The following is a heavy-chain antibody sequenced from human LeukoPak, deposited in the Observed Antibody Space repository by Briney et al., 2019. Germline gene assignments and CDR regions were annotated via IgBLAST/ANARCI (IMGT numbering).Heavy chain of an antibody. CDR3: ARGSPAESLDY. D-gene: IGHD6-13*01. CDR2: IHYSGST. J-gene: IGHJ4*02. Sequence: SETLSLTCTVSGGSISSYYWSWIRQPPGKGLEWIGYIHYSGSTNYNPSLKSRVTISVDTSKNQFSLKLNSMTAADTALYYCARGSPAESLDYWGQGTPVTVSS. CDR1: GGSISSYY. V-gene: IGHV4-59*01.